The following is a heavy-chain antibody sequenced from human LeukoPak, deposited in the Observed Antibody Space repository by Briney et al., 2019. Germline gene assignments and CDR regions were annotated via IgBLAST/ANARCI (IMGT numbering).Heavy chain of an antibody. CDR3: ARGEPPTGWLTDF. CDR1: GFILHNHA. CDR2: IDWDSGRT. Sequence: PGGSLRLSCAASGFILHNHAMHWVRQAPGKGPEWVSLIDWDSGRTFYTESVKGRFTISRDNSKNSLSLQMNSLRAEDTALYYCARGEPPTGWLTDFGGQGTRVTVST. V-gene: IGHV3-43D*04. J-gene: IGHJ4*02. D-gene: IGHD6-19*01.